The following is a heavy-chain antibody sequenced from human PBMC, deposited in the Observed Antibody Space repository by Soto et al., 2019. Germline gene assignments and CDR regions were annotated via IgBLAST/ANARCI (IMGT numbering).Heavy chain of an antibody. CDR2: IIPIFGTA. CDR3: ARGGKSAEGGVSYYYYGMDV. CDR1: GGTFSSYA. Sequence: ASVKVSCKASGGTFSSYAISWVRQAPGQGLEWMGGIIPIFGTANYAQKFQGRVTITADESTSTAYMELSSLRSEDTAVYYCARGGKSAEGGVSYYYYGMDVWGQGTTVTVSS. J-gene: IGHJ6*02. V-gene: IGHV1-69*13.